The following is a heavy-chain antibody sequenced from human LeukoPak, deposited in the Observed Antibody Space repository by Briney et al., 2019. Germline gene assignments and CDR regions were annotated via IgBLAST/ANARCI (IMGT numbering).Heavy chain of an antibody. Sequence: GGSLRLSCAASGFTFSSYSMNWVRQAPGKGLEWVSSISSSSSYIYYADSVKGQFTISRDNAKNSPYLQMNSLRAEDTAVYYCARDRSIAARAYWGQGTLVTVSS. J-gene: IGHJ4*02. CDR1: GFTFSSYS. CDR3: ARDRSIAARAY. CDR2: ISSSSSYI. V-gene: IGHV3-21*01. D-gene: IGHD6-6*01.